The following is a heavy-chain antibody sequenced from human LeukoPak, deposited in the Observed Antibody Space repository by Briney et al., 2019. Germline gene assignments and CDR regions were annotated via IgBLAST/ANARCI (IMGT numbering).Heavy chain of an antibody. V-gene: IGHV1-2*02. CDR1: GYTFIDYD. CDR3: ARVATMVTYFHY. J-gene: IGHJ4*02. CDR2: ISPKTGDT. Sequence: ASVKVFCKASGYTFIDYDMHWVRQVPGQGLEWMGWISPKTGDTKYAQKFQGRVTMTRDTSINTAYMELRTLRPDDTAIYFCARVATMVTYFHYWGQGTLITASS. D-gene: IGHD3-10*01.